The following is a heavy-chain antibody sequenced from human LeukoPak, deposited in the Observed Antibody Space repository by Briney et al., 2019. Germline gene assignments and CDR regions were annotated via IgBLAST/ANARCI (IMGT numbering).Heavy chain of an antibody. CDR1: GGSFSGYY. Sequence: SETLSLTCAVYGGSFSGYYWSWIRQPPGKGLEWIGEINHSGSTNYNLSLKSRVTISVDTSKNQFSLKLSSVTAADTAVYYCASLPYCSSTSCYGFDYWGQGTLVTVSS. D-gene: IGHD2-2*01. CDR3: ASLPYCSSTSCYGFDY. J-gene: IGHJ4*02. CDR2: INHSGST. V-gene: IGHV4-34*01.